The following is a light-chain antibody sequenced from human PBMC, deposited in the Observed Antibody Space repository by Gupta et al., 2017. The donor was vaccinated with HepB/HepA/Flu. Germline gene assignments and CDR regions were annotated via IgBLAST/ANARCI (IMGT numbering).Light chain of an antibody. CDR3: CTHVGSDIWV. CDR2: YVI. CDR1: SSDVGVYNF. J-gene: IGLJ3*02. Sequence: QSALPQPRSVSGSPGPSVTISCIGTSSDVGVYNFVSWYQQHPGKAPILMIYYVINRPAAAPGRFSVSKAGNTASLAISVRQEGEAADYYCCTHVGSDIWVFGGGTKLTVL. V-gene: IGLV2-11*01.